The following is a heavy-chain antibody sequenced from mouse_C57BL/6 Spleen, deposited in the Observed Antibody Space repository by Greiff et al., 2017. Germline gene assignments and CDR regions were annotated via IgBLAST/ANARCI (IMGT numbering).Heavy chain of an antibody. CDR2: IDPSDSYT. CDR1: GYTFTSYW. D-gene: IGHD1-1*01. V-gene: IGHV1-50*01. Sequence: QVQLQQPGAELVKPGASVKLSCKASGYTFTSYWMQWVKQRPGQGLEWIGEIDPSDSYTNYNQKFKGKATLTVDTSSSTAYLRLSSLTSEYSAVYYCASITTVVAKAMDYWGQGTSVTVSS. J-gene: IGHJ4*01. CDR3: ASITTVVAKAMDY.